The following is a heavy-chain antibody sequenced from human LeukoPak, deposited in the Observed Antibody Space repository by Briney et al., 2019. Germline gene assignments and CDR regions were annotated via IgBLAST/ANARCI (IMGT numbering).Heavy chain of an antibody. CDR2: IYYSGNT. CDR1: GGSISSSTYY. D-gene: IGHD3/OR15-3a*01. Sequence: SETLSLTCTVSGGSISSSTYYWGWIRQPPGKGLEWIGSIYYSGNTYYNASLKSQVSISIDTSKNQFSLKLTSVTAADTAVYYCARQTGSGLFILPGGQGTLVTVSS. V-gene: IGHV4-39*01. CDR3: ARQTGSGLFILP. J-gene: IGHJ4*02.